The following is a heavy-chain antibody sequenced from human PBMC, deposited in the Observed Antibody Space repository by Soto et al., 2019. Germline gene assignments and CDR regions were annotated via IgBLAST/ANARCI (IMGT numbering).Heavy chain of an antibody. CDR3: AGTLYRYCSSTSCYGGFDY. CDR2: ISYSGTT. J-gene: IGHJ4*02. Sequence: SETLSLTCTVSGGSLSSYYWSWIRRPPGMGLEWIASISYSGTTNYNPSLKSRVTISVDTSKNQFSLKLSSVTAADTAVYYCAGTLYRYCSSTSCYGGFDYSGQGTLVTVSS. CDR1: GGSLSSYY. V-gene: IGHV4-59*12. D-gene: IGHD2-2*01.